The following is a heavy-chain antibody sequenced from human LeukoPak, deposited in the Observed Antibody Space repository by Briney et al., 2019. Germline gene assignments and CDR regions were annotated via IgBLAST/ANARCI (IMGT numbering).Heavy chain of an antibody. CDR2: IYTSGST. CDR1: GGSISSYY. J-gene: IGHJ6*02. V-gene: IGHV4-4*07. CDR3: ARDGITMVRGVKPYYYGMDV. D-gene: IGHD3-10*01. Sequence: SETLSLTCTVSGGSISSYYWSWIRQPAGKGLEWIGRIYTSGSTNYNPSLKSRVTMSVDTSKNQFSLKLSSVTAADTAVYYCARDGITMVRGVKPYYYGMDVWGQGTTVTVSS.